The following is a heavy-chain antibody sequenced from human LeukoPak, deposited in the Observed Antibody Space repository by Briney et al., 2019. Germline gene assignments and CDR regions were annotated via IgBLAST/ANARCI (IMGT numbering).Heavy chain of an antibody. J-gene: IGHJ3*01. CDR3: ARDSPRTVTMPD. CDR1: GGSISSGDYY. D-gene: IGHD4-17*01. Sequence: KASETLSLTCTVSGGSISSGDYYWSWIRQPPGKGLEWIGYIYYSGSTYYNPSLKSRVTISVDTSKNQFSLKLSSVTAADTAVYYCARDSPRTVTMPDWGQGTMVTVSS. V-gene: IGHV4-30-4*01. CDR2: IYYSGST.